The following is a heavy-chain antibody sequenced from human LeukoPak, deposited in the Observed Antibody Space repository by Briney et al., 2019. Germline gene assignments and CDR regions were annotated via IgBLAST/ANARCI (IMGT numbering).Heavy chain of an antibody. V-gene: IGHV5-51*01. Sequence: GESLKISCKGSGYSFTGYWIGWVRQMPGKGLEWMGIIYPYDSDTRYSPSFQGQVTISGDKSISTAYLQWSSLKASDIAMYYCARQASYGYLIDYWGQGTLVTVSS. CDR3: ARQASYGYLIDY. CDR1: GYSFTGYW. CDR2: IYPYDSDT. D-gene: IGHD5-18*01. J-gene: IGHJ4*02.